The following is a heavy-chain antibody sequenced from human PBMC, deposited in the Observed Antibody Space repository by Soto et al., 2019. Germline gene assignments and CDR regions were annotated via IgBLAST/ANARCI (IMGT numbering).Heavy chain of an antibody. Sequence: EVQMLESGGDWVQPGGSLRLSCAASGFTFRIYSMSWVRQAPGQGLEWVSGISGSGQSTYHADSVKGRFTISRDNSKNTLYLQMNSLRAEDTAIYYCARSLGDTGNEYYFHYWGQGTLVSVSS. J-gene: IGHJ4*02. CDR2: ISGSGQST. CDR1: GFTFRIYS. V-gene: IGHV3-23*01. D-gene: IGHD1-26*01. CDR3: ARSLGDTGNEYYFHY.